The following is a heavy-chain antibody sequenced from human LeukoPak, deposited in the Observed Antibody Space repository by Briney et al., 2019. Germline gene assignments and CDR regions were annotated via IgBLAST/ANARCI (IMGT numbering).Heavy chain of an antibody. J-gene: IGHJ4*02. CDR2: ISAYNGNT. CDR1: GYTFTGYY. V-gene: IGHV1-18*04. CDR3: ARYLSWRLRGTDY. D-gene: IGHD4-17*01. Sequence: ASVKVSCKASGYTFTGYYMHWVRQAPGQGLEWMGWISAYNGNTNYAQKLQGRVTMTTDTSTSTAYMELRSLRSDDTAVYYCARYLSWRLRGTDYWGQGTLVTVSS.